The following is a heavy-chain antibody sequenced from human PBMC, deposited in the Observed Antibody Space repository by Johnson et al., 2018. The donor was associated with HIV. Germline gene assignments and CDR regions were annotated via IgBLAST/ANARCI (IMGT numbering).Heavy chain of an antibody. CDR1: GFTFNNAW. CDR3: TTDLASDAFDI. V-gene: IGHV3-15*01. Sequence: VQLVESGGGLVKPGGSLRLSCAASGFTFNNAWMSWVRQAPGKGLEWVGRIKSKTDGGTTDYAAPVKGRFTIPRDDSKNTLHLQMNSLKTEDTAVYYCTTDLASDAFDIWGQGTMVTVSS. CDR2: IKSKTDGGTT. J-gene: IGHJ3*02.